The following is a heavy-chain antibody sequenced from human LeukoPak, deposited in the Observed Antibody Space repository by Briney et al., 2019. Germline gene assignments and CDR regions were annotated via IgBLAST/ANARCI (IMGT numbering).Heavy chain of an antibody. Sequence: PGGSLRLSCAASGFTFSDYYMTWIRQAPGKGLDWVSYIDRSGDTVFYADSVKGRFTMSRDNAKNSLHLQMNSLRPEDSAVYYCGLSSIRPSYYYGIGVWGQGTTVSVSS. CDR1: GFTFSDYY. CDR3: GLSSIRPSYYYGIGV. V-gene: IGHV3-11*01. D-gene: IGHD2-2*01. J-gene: IGHJ6*02. CDR2: IDRSGDTV.